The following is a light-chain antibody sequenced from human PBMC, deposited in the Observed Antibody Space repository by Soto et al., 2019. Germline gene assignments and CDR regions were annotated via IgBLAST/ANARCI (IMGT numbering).Light chain of an antibody. Sequence: ATQVTQSPSSLSASVGDTVTITCRASQGISSAFAWYQQKPGKVPRLLIYDVFNLQSGVPSRFSGSGSGTDFTLTISRLQPEDFATYYCQQLETYPLTFGQGTRLEVK. CDR2: DVF. J-gene: IGKJ5*01. CDR3: QQLETYPLT. CDR1: QGISSA. V-gene: IGKV1-13*02.